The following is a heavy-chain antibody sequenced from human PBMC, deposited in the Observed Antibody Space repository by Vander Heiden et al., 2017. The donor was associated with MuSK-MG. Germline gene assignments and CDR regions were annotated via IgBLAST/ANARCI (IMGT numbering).Heavy chain of an antibody. CDR1: GGSISSGGYY. Sequence: QVQLQESGPGLVKPSQTLSLTCTVSGGSISSGGYYWSWIRQHPGKGLEWIGYIYYSGSTYYNPSLKSRVTISVDTSKNQFSLKLSSVTAADTAVYYCARVVSYYALGNYGMDVWGQGTTVTVSS. V-gene: IGHV4-31*03. CDR3: ARVVSYYALGNYGMDV. J-gene: IGHJ6*02. D-gene: IGHD1-26*01. CDR2: IYYSGST.